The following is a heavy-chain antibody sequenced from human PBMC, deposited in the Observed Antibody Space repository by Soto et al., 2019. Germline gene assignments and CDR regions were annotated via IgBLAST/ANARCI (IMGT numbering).Heavy chain of an antibody. Sequence: SVKVSCTASGGTFSSYAISWVRQAPGQGLEWMGGIIPIFGTANYAQKFQGRVTITADESTSTAYMELSSLRSEDTAVYYCARGRDIVVVVAATLFNWFDPWGQGTLVTVSS. J-gene: IGHJ5*02. CDR1: GGTFSSYA. CDR3: ARGRDIVVVVAATLFNWFDP. D-gene: IGHD2-15*01. V-gene: IGHV1-69*13. CDR2: IIPIFGTA.